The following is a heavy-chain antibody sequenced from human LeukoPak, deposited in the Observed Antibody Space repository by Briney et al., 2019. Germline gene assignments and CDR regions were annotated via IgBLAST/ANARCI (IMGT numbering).Heavy chain of an antibody. CDR2: IWYDGSNK. CDR1: GFTFSSYG. CDR3: ARDSRYCIGGSCYSVSDY. D-gene: IGHD2-15*01. V-gene: IGHV3-33*01. J-gene: IGHJ4*02. Sequence: GGSLRLSCAASGFTFSSYGMHWVRQAPGKGLEWVAVIWYDGSNKYYADSVKGRFTISRDNSKNTLYLQMNSLRAEDTAVYYCARDSRYCIGGSCYSVSDYWGQGTLVTVSS.